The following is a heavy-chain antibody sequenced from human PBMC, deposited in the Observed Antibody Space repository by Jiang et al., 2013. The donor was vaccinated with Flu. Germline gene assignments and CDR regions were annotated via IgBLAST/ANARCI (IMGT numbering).Heavy chain of an antibody. CDR2: IDPSDSYT. D-gene: IGHD2-15*01. Sequence: GAEVKKPGESLKISCKGSGYSFTSYWIRLGAPDARKGLEWMGRIDPSDSYTNYSPSFQGHVTISADKSISTAYLQWSSLKASDTAMYYCARSYCSDGSCQHRYFDYWGQGTLVTVSS. CDR1: GYSFTSYW. CDR3: ARSYCSDGSCQHRYFDY. V-gene: IGHV5-10-1*01. J-gene: IGHJ4*02.